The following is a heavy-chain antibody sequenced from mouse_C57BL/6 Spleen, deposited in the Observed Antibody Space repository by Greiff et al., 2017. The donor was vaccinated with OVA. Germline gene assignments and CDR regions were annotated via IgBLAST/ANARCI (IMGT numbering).Heavy chain of an antibody. CDR2: IDPSDSYT. Sequence: QVQLQQPGAELVKPGASVKLSCKASGYTFTSYWMQWVKQRPGQGLEWIGEIDPSDSYTNYNQKFKGKATLTVDTSSSTAYMQLSSLTSEDSAVYYCAREGLRNYFDYWGKGTTLTVSS. CDR3: AREGLRNYFDY. J-gene: IGHJ2*01. CDR1: GYTFTSYW. V-gene: IGHV1-50*01. D-gene: IGHD2-4*01.